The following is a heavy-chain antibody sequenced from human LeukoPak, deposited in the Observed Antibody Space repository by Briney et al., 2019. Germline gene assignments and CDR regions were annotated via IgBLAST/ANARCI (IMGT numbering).Heavy chain of an antibody. CDR1: GFTFSNYY. CDR2: LSYDGSNK. CDR3: AKGHGPYSIADTFDF. J-gene: IGHJ3*01. D-gene: IGHD1-26*01. V-gene: IGHV3-30*18. Sequence: LRLSRGASGFTFSNYYIQGVGEASRKGLEWVAVLSYDGSNKYYADSVKGRFTISSDSSKHTLYLQMNSLRAEDTAVYYCAKGHGPYSIADTFDFWGQGTVVTVSS.